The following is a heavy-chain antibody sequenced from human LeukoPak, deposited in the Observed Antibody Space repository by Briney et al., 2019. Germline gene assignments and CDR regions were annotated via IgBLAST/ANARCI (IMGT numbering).Heavy chain of an antibody. CDR3: ARDRRGVVHYYYYMDV. J-gene: IGHJ6*03. CDR1: GGSISSSY. CDR2: INHSGST. Sequence: PSETLSLTCTVSGGSISSSYWSWIRQPPGKGLEWIGEINHSGSTNYNPSLKSRVTISVDTSKNQFSLKLSSVTAADTAVYYCARDRRGVVHYYYYMDVWGKGTTVTISS. V-gene: IGHV4-34*01. D-gene: IGHD2-15*01.